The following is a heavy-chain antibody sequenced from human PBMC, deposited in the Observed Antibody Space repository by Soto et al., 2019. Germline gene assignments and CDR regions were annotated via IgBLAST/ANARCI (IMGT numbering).Heavy chain of an antibody. D-gene: IGHD3-10*01. Sequence: GGSLRLSCAASGFTFSSYWMSWVRQAPGKGLEWVANIKQDGSEKYYVDSVKGRFTISRDNAKNSLYLQMNSLRAEDTAVYYCARGLTRSYYYYYMDVWGKGTTVTVSS. CDR2: IKQDGSEK. CDR3: ARGLTRSYYYYYMDV. V-gene: IGHV3-7*04. J-gene: IGHJ6*03. CDR1: GFTFSSYW.